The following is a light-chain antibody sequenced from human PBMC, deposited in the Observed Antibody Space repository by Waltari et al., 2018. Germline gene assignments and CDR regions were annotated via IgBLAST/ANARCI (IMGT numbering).Light chain of an antibody. CDR1: NYTTGHNA. J-gene: IGLJ2*01. V-gene: IGLV1-47*01. CDR3: ASWDGSLGGVI. Sequence: QSAPSQPPSASGPPGQRVTISCSGSNYTTGHNAVQGYHQPPGTAPKLLIYINKQRPSGVPDRFSGSKSGTSASLAISGLRSEDEADYYCASWDGSLGGVIFGGGTKLTVL. CDR2: INK.